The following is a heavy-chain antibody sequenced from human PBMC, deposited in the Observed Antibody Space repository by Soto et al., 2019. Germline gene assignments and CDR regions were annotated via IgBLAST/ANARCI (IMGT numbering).Heavy chain of an antibody. D-gene: IGHD3-10*01. Sequence: PGGSLKISCKGSGYSFINYWIGWVRQMPGKGLEWMGIIHPGDSDTKYSPSFQGQVTISVDKAIRTAYLQWSSLKASDTAMYYCARQRERITMFRGVGGDYYGMDVWGQGTTVTVSS. J-gene: IGHJ6*02. CDR2: IHPGDSDT. CDR3: ARQRERITMFRGVGGDYYGMDV. V-gene: IGHV5-51*01. CDR1: GYSFINYW.